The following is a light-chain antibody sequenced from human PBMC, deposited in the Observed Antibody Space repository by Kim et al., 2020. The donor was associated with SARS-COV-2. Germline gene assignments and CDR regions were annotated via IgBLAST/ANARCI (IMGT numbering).Light chain of an antibody. Sequence: QSVLTQPASVSGSPGQSITISCTGTSSDVGGYNYVSWYQQHPGKAPKLIIYDVSNWPSGVSNRFSGSKSGNTASLTISGLQAEDEADYYCSSYTSSSTLVVFGGGTQLTVL. CDR2: DVS. V-gene: IGLV2-14*03. J-gene: IGLJ2*01. CDR1: SSDVGGYNY. CDR3: SSYTSSSTLVV.